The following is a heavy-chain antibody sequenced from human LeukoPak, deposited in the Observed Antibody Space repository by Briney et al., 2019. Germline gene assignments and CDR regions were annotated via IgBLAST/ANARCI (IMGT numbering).Heavy chain of an antibody. D-gene: IGHD3-10*01. CDR3: ARVDTYYYGSDDY. CDR2: ISSSSSYI. CDR1: GCTFSSYS. J-gene: IGHJ4*02. V-gene: IGHV3-21*01. Sequence: GGSLRLSCAASGCTFSSYSMNWVRQAPGKGLEWVSSISSSSSYIYYADSVKSRFTISRDNAKNSLYLQMNSLRAEDTAVYYCARVDTYYYGSDDYWGQGTLVTVSS.